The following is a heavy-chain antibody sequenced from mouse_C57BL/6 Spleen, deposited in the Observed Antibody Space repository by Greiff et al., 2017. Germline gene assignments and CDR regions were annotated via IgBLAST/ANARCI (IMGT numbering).Heavy chain of an antibody. CDR2: ISYDGSN. CDR1: GYSITSGYY. V-gene: IGHV3-6*01. Sequence: EVKLMESGPGLVKPSQSLSLTCSVTGYSITSGYYWNWIRQFPGNKLEWMGYISYDGSNNYNPSLKNRISITRDTSKNQFFLMLNSVTTEDTATYYCAREGYWGQGTTLTVSS. J-gene: IGHJ2*01. CDR3: AREGY.